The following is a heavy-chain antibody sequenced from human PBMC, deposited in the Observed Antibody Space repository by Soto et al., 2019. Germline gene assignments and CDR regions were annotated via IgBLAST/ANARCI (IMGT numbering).Heavy chain of an antibody. V-gene: IGHV3-30*18. D-gene: IGHD6-6*01. CDR3: AKVIRADSTSSNFYYYSGLDV. CDR1: GFTFRTYG. CDR2: ISNTGINK. Sequence: QVQLVESGGGVVQPGRSLRLSCAASGFTFRTYGMHWVRQAPGKGLEWLAVISNTGINKYYADSVKGRFTISRDNYRDTLFLQMNSLRGEDTAIYYCAKVIRADSTSSNFYYYSGLDVWGQGTTVTVSS. J-gene: IGHJ6*02.